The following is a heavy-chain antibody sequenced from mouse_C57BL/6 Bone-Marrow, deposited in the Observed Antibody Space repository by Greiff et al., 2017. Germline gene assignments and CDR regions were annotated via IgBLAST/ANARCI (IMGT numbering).Heavy chain of an antibody. D-gene: IGHD1-1*01. CDR1: GFTFSSYG. V-gene: IGHV5-6*01. CDR2: ISSGGSYT. CDR3: ASTVVATDWYFDV. J-gene: IGHJ1*03. Sequence: EVMLVESGGDLVKPGGSLKLSCAASGFTFSSYGMSWVRQTPDKRLEWVATISSGGSYTYYPDSVKGRFTISRDNAKNTLYLQMSSLKSEDTAMYYCASTVVATDWYFDVWGTGTTVTVSS.